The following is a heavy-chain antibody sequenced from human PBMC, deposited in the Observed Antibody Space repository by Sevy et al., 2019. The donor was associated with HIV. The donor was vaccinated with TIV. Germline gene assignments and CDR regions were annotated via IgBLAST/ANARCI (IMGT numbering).Heavy chain of an antibody. CDR1: GFSFSAYW. D-gene: IGHD1-26*01. Sequence: GSLRLSCAASGFSFSAYWMNWVRQAPGKGLEWVANIKPDGSDKHYVDSAEGRFTISGDNAKNSLYLQMNSLRVEDTAMYYCAQETFGRFDSWGQGTLVTVSS. CDR2: IKPDGSDK. V-gene: IGHV3-7*01. J-gene: IGHJ4*02. CDR3: AQETFGRFDS.